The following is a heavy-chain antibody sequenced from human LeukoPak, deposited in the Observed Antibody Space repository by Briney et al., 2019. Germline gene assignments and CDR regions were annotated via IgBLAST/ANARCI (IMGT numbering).Heavy chain of an antibody. Sequence: ASVKVSCKASGYTFTGYFMHWVRQAPGQGLEWMGWINPNSGGTNYAQKFQGRVTMTRDTSISTAYMELSRLRSDDTAVYYCARDRLVDTGATDYWGQGTLVTVSS. V-gene: IGHV1-2*02. CDR1: GYTFTGYF. D-gene: IGHD5-18*01. CDR3: ARDRLVDTGATDY. J-gene: IGHJ4*02. CDR2: INPNSGGT.